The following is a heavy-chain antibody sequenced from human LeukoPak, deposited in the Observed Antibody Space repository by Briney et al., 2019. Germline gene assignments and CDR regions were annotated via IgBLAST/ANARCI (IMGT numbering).Heavy chain of an antibody. J-gene: IGHJ5*02. CDR2: ISYDGGNK. Sequence: QTGGSLRLSCAASGFTFSSYGMHWVRQAPGKGLEWVAVISYDGGNKYYADSVKGRFTISGDNSKNTLYLQMNSLRAEDTAVYYCAKGSYCNGISCPFDPWGQGTLVTVSS. D-gene: IGHD2-2*01. V-gene: IGHV3-30*18. CDR1: GFTFSSYG. CDR3: AKGSYCNGISCPFDP.